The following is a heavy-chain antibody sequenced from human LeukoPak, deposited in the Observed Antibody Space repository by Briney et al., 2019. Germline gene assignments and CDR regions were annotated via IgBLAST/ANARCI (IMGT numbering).Heavy chain of an antibody. CDR1: GFIFGNYR. J-gene: IGHJ4*02. V-gene: IGHV3-74*01. CDR2: ISPDGSTT. Sequence: GGSLRLSCATSGFIFGNYRMHWVRQAPGKGLVWVSRISPDGSTTGHADSVKGRFTTSRDNAKNTLFLQMNSLRAEDTAVYYCTRDFDFSSAIWGQGTLVTVSS. CDR3: TRDFDFSSAI. D-gene: IGHD3-3*01.